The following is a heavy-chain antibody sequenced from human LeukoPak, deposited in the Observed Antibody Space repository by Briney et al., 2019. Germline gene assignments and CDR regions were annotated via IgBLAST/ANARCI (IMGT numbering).Heavy chain of an antibody. J-gene: IGHJ4*02. Sequence: PGGSLRLSCAASGFTFSDYYMSWIRQAPGKGLDWVSTISGSGGVTYYPDSARGRFTISRDNSRNTLHLQMDSLRDEDTAIYYCALWPEGATPKFHNWGQGTLVTVSS. D-gene: IGHD1-26*01. V-gene: IGHV3-23*01. CDR1: GFTFSDYY. CDR2: ISGSGGVT. CDR3: ALWPEGATPKFHN.